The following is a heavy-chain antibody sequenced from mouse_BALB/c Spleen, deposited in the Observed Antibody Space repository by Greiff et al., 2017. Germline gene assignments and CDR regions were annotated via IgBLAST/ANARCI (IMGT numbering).Heavy chain of an antibody. J-gene: IGHJ4*01. CDR3: TRYGPYAMDY. D-gene: IGHD1-2*01. CDR1: GYTFTSYW. Sequence: QVQLQQPGAELVRPGASVKLSCKASGYTFTSYWINWVKQRPGQGLEWIGNIYPSDSYTNYNQKFKDKATLTVDKSSSTAYMQLSSPTSEDSAVYCCTRYGPYAMDYWGQGTSVTVSS. CDR2: IYPSDSYT. V-gene: IGHV1-69*02.